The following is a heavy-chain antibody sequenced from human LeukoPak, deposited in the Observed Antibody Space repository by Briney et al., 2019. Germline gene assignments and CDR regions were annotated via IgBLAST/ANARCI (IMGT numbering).Heavy chain of an antibody. J-gene: IGHJ5*02. V-gene: IGHV3-73*01. Sequence: GGSLRLSCAASGFTFSGSAMAWVRQASGKGLEWVGRIRSKANHYTTAYAASVKGRFTVSRDDSKYTAYLQMNRLNTADTAVYYCTLNSSYGDGFDPWGQGTLVTVSS. CDR3: TLNSSYGDGFDP. CDR1: GFTFSGSA. CDR2: IRSKANHYTT. D-gene: IGHD5-18*01.